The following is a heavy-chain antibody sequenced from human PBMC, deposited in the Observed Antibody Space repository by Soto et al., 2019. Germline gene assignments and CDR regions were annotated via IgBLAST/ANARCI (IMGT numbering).Heavy chain of an antibody. CDR3: AKNGQPPYYYYGLDV. Sequence: ASVKVSCKASGYTFTRYGISWVRQAPGQGLLWMGWISGYIGDANFEQSFQGRFSMTLDISTTTVYMDLRTLTSDDTALYYCAKNGQPPYYYYGLDVWGQGTTVTVSS. D-gene: IGHD2-8*01. CDR1: GYTFTRYG. CDR2: ISGYIGDA. J-gene: IGHJ6*02. V-gene: IGHV1-18*01.